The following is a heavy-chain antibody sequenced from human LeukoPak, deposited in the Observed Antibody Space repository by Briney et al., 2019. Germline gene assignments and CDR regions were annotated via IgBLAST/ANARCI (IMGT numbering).Heavy chain of an antibody. V-gene: IGHV3-73*01. CDR1: GFTFSGSA. CDR2: IRSKANSYAT. D-gene: IGHD6-19*01. J-gene: IGHJ4*02. CDR3: AKWGDSSGWYGDYYFDY. Sequence: GGSLRLSCAASGFTFSGSAMHWVRQASGKGLEWVGRIRSKANSYATAYAASVKGRFTISRDDSKNTLYLQMNSLRAEDTAVYYCAKWGDSSGWYGDYYFDYWGQGTLVTVSS.